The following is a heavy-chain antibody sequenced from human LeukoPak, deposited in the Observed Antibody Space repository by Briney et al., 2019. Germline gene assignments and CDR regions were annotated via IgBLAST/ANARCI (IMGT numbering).Heavy chain of an antibody. Sequence: GGSLRLSCTASGFTFSSYAMSWVRQAPGEGLEWVSAISGSGGSTYYADSVKGRFTISRDNSKNTLYLQMNSLRAEDTAVYYWAKGSSSWYENWFDPWGQGPLVTVSS. J-gene: IGHJ5*02. CDR1: GFTFSSYA. CDR3: AKGSSSWYENWFDP. V-gene: IGHV3-23*01. CDR2: ISGSGGST. D-gene: IGHD6-13*01.